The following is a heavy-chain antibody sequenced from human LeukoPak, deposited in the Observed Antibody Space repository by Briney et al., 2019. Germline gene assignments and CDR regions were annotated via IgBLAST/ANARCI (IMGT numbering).Heavy chain of an antibody. Sequence: AASVKVSCKASGYTFTSYDINWVRQATGQGLEWMGWMNPNSGNTGYAQKFQGRVTMTRNTSVSTAHMELSSLRSEDTAVYYCARGPYGSGSYQFDYWGQGTLVTVYS. D-gene: IGHD3-10*01. J-gene: IGHJ4*02. V-gene: IGHV1-8*01. CDR1: GYTFTSYD. CDR2: MNPNSGNT. CDR3: ARGPYGSGSYQFDY.